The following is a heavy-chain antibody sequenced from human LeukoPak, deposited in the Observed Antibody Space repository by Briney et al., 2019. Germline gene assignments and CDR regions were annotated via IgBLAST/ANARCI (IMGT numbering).Heavy chain of an antibody. J-gene: IGHJ4*02. Sequence: ASVKVSCKASGYTFTGYYMHWVRQAPGQGLEWMGWINPNSGGTNYAQKFQGRVTMTRDTSTSTAYMELSRLRSDDTAVYYCARDPPRVTMIVVAPDYWGQGTLVTVSS. CDR1: GYTFTGYY. CDR3: ARDPPRVTMIVVAPDY. CDR2: INPNSGGT. V-gene: IGHV1-2*02. D-gene: IGHD3-22*01.